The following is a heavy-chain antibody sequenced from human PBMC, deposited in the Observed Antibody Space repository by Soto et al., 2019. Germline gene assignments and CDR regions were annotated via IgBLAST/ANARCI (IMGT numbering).Heavy chain of an antibody. V-gene: IGHV1-24*01. Sequence: ASVKVSCKVSGYTLSEVSIHWVRQTPGKGLEWMGGFDPENDETSYAQKFQGRVTLTEDTSTDTAYLELSSLRSEDTAIYYCAIAAYCSGATCYSDYNWFDPWGQGTLVTVSP. CDR2: FDPENDET. J-gene: IGHJ5*02. CDR3: AIAAYCSGATCYSDYNWFDP. D-gene: IGHD2-15*01. CDR1: GYTLSEVS.